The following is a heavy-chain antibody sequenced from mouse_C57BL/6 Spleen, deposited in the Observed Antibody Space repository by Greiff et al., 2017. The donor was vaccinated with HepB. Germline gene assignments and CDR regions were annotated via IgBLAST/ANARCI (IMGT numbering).Heavy chain of an antibody. CDR2: INPSNGGT. CDR3: ARGLSVYYGSSEDYFDY. CDR1: GYTFTSYW. D-gene: IGHD1-1*01. J-gene: IGHJ2*01. V-gene: IGHV1-53*01. Sequence: VQLQQSGTELVKPGASVKLSCKASGYTFTSYWMHWVKQRPGQGLEWIGNINPSNGGTNYNEKFKSKATLTVDKSSSTAYMQLSSLTSEDSAVDYCARGLSVYYGSSEDYFDYWGQGTTLTVSS.